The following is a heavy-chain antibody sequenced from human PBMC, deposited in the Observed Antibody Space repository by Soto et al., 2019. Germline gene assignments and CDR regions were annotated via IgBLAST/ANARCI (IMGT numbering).Heavy chain of an antibody. CDR3: TTGRGGSAYVPGAY. Sequence: EVQLVESGGGLVKPGGSLRLSCAASGFSFTSAWMNWVRQIPGKGLEWVGRIKTNIDGGATDYSAPVKGRFTISRDDSKDTVYLQMNSLKTEDTAVYYCTTGRGGSAYVPGAYWGQGAVVTVSS. CDR2: IKTNIDGGAT. J-gene: IGHJ4*02. CDR1: GFSFTSAW. V-gene: IGHV3-15*07. D-gene: IGHD5-12*01.